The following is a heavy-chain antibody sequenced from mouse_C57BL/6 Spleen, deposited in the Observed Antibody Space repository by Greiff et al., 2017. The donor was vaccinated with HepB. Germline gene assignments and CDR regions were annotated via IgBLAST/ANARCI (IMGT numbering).Heavy chain of an antibody. V-gene: IGHV1-55*01. CDR2: IYPGSGST. D-gene: IGHD1-1*01. CDR1: GYTFTSYW. Sequence: QVQLQQSGAELVKPGASVKMSCKASGYTFTSYWITWVKQRPGQGLEWIGDIYPGSGSTNYNEKFKSKATLTVDTSSSTAYMQLSSLTSEDSAVYYCARGGYYGSSYGYWGQGTTLTVSS. J-gene: IGHJ2*01. CDR3: ARGGYYGSSYGY.